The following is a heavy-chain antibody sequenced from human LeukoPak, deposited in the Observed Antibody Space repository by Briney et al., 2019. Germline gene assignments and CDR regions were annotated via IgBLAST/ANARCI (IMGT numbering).Heavy chain of an antibody. V-gene: IGHV3-74*01. CDR2: INGDGSTT. CDR3: ARGAIPRYYFDY. CDR1: GFTFSSYW. J-gene: IGHJ4*02. Sequence: GGSLRLSCAASGFTFSSYWMHWVRQAPGKGLVWVSHINGDGSTTSYADSVKGRFTISRDNSKNTLYLQMNSLRAEDTAVYYCARGAIPRYYFDYWGQGTLVTVSS.